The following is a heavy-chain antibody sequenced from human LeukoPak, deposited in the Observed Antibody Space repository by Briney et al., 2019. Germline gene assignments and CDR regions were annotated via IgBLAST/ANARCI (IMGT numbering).Heavy chain of an antibody. V-gene: IGHV4-38-2*02. CDR2: IYHSGST. J-gene: IGHJ4*02. Sequence: PSETLSLTCTVSGYSISSGYYWGWIRQPPGKGLEWIGSIYHSGSTYYNPSLKSRVTISVDTSKNQFSLKLSSVTAADTAVYYCARGTSGWYPHIDYWGQGTLVTVSS. CDR3: ARGTSGWYPHIDY. CDR1: GYSISSGYY. D-gene: IGHD6-19*01.